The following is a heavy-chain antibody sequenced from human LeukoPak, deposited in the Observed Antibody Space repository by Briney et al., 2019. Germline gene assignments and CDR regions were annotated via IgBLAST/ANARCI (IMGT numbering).Heavy chain of an antibody. CDR3: ASFPLESIAAAGTGWFDP. Sequence: GESLKISCKGSGYSFTSYWIGWVRQMPGKGLEWMGIIYPGDSDTRYSPSFQGQVTISADKSISTAYLQWSSLKASDTAMYYCASFPLESIAAAGTGWFDPWGQGTLVTVSS. CDR2: IYPGDSDT. V-gene: IGHV5-51*01. J-gene: IGHJ5*02. D-gene: IGHD6-13*01. CDR1: GYSFTSYW.